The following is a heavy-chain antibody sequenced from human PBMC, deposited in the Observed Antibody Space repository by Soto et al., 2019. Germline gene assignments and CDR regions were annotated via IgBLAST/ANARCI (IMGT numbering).Heavy chain of an antibody. CDR1: GFTFSSYA. J-gene: IGHJ4*02. CDR3: AKEGPADVWEPLRTPKN. D-gene: IGHD1-26*01. CDR2: ISGSGGST. Sequence: PGGSLRLSCAASGFTFSSYAMSWVRQAPGKGLEWVSAISGSGGSTYYADSVKGRFTISRDNSKNTLYLQMNSLRAEDTAVYYCAKEGPADVWEPLRTPKNWGQGALVTV. V-gene: IGHV3-23*01.